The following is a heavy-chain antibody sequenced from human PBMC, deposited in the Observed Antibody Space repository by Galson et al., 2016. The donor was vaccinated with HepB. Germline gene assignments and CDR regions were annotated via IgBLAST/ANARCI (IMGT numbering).Heavy chain of an antibody. CDR3: ATLSKGAIDF. J-gene: IGHJ4*02. V-gene: IGHV3-15*01. Sequence: SLRLSCAASGFTFSNAWMTWVRQAPGKGLEWVGRIKSETDGGTAVYAAPVKGRFTISRDGSKNTRHLQMDSLITEDTAVYYCATLSKGAIDFRGQGTLVTVSS. D-gene: IGHD5/OR15-5a*01. CDR2: IKSETDGGTA. CDR1: GFTFSNAW.